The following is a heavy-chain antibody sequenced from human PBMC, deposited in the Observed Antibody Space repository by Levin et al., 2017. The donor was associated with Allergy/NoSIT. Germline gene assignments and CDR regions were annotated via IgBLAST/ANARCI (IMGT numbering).Heavy chain of an antibody. D-gene: IGHD3-9*01. CDR2: IYSGGST. CDR3: ARAHRGYDILTGYYHHDAFDI. Sequence: GGSLRLSCAASGFTVSSNYMSWVRQAPGKGLEWVSVIYSGGSTYYADSVKGRFTISRDNSKNTLYLQMNSLRAEDTAVYYCARAHRGYDILTGYYHHDAFDIWGQGTMVTVSS. J-gene: IGHJ3*02. V-gene: IGHV3-66*02. CDR1: GFTVSSNY.